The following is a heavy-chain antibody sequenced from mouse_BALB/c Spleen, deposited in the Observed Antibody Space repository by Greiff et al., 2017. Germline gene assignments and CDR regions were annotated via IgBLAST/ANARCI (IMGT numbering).Heavy chain of an antibody. CDR2: IWGGGST. J-gene: IGHJ3*01. CDR1: GFSLTDYG. D-gene: IGHD2-10*02. Sequence: VNVVESGPGLVAPSQSLSITCTVSGFSLTDYGVSWIRQPPGKGLEWLGVIWGGGSTYYNSALKSRLSISKDNSKSQVFLKMNSLQTDDTAMYYCAKHNQYGNYAWFAYWGQGTLVTVSA. CDR3: AKHNQYGNYAWFAY. V-gene: IGHV2-6-5*01.